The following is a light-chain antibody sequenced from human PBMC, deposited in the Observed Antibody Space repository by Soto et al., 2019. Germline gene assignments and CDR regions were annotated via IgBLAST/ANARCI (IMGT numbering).Light chain of an antibody. CDR3: GSWDSSLSAYV. V-gene: IGLV1-51*01. CDR1: SSNIGGNS. Sequence: QSAMTQPPSVSAAPGQKVTISCSGSSSNIGGNSVSWYQQLPGTAPKLLIYDDNKRPSGIPDRVSGSKSGTSATLGITGFQTGDEADYYCGSWDSSLSAYVFGTGTQLTVL. J-gene: IGLJ1*01. CDR2: DDN.